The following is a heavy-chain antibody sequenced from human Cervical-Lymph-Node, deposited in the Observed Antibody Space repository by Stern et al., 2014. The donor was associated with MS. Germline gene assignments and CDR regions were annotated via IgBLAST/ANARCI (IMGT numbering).Heavy chain of an antibody. CDR2: IYSSNNV. CDR1: GVSVSASY. D-gene: IGHD6-6*01. CDR3: TIEMAARRFDP. Sequence: EVQLVESGGGLVQPGGSLRLSCTASGVSVSASYMPWVRQAPGQGLEWVARIYSSNNVNYGDSVKGRFTIARDRSKNTVHLQMNSLRVEDTGVYYCTIEMAARRFDPWGQGTLVAVSS. J-gene: IGHJ5*02. V-gene: IGHV3-66*01.